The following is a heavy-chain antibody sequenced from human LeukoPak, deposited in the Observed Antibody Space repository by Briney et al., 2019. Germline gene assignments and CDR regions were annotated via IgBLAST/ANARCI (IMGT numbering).Heavy chain of an antibody. J-gene: IGHJ4*02. V-gene: IGHV3-66*01. D-gene: IGHD3-22*01. CDR2: IYSGGST. Sequence: PGGSLRLSCAASGFTVSSNYMSWVRQAPGKGLEWVSVIYSGGSTYYADSVKGRFTISRDKSKNTLYLQMNSLRAEDTAVYYCARGGYYDSSGYPYWGQGTLVTVSS. CDR3: ARGGYYDSSGYPY. CDR1: GFTVSSNY.